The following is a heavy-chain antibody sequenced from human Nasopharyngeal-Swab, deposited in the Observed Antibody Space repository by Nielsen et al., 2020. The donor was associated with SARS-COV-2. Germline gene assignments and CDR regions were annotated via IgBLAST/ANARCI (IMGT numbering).Heavy chain of an antibody. CDR3: ATGSSSGWFFDY. CDR1: GFTFDDYG. V-gene: IGHV3-20*01. CDR2: INWNGGST. Sequence: GESLKISCAASGFTFDDYGMSWVRQAPGKGLEWVSGINWNGGSTGYADSVKGRFTISRDNAKNSLYLQMNSLRAEDTALHHCATGSSSGWFFDYWGQGTLVTVSS. D-gene: IGHD6-19*01. J-gene: IGHJ4*02.